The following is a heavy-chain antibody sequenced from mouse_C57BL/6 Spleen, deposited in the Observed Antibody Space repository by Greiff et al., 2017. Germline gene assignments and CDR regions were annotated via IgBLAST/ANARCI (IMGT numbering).Heavy chain of an antibody. CDR1: GYTFTSYW. D-gene: IGHD4-1*01. V-gene: IGHV1-72*01. CDR2: IDPNSGGT. Sequence: VQLQQPGAELVKPGASVKLSCKASGYTFTSYWMHWVKQRPGRGLEWIGRIDPNSGGTKYNEKFKSKATLTVDKPSSTAYMQLSSLTSEDSAVYYSASQDLGNWDWFAYWGQGTLVTVSA. J-gene: IGHJ3*01. CDR3: ASQDLGNWDWFAY.